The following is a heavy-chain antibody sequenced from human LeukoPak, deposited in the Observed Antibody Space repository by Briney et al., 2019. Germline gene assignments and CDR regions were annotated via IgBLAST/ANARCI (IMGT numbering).Heavy chain of an antibody. D-gene: IGHD2-15*01. CDR2: IYYSGST. V-gene: IGHV4-59*01. J-gene: IGHJ4*02. CDR1: GGSISSYY. CDR3: ARAPRSSCPDY. Sequence: SETLSLTCTVSGGSISSYYWSWIRQPAGKGLEWIGYIYYSGSTNYNPSLKSRVTMSVDTSKNQFSLKLRSVTAADTAVYYCARAPRSSCPDYCGQGTLVTVSS.